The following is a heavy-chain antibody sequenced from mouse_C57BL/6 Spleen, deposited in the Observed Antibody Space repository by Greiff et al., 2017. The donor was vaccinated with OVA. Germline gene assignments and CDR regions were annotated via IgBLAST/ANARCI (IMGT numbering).Heavy chain of an antibody. CDR2: IYPGDGDT. V-gene: IGHV1-82*01. CDR3: AREGLFAY. J-gene: IGHJ3*01. CDR1: GYASSSSW. Sequence: VQLQQSGPELVKPGASVRISCKASGYASSSSWMNWVKQRPGKGLEWIGRIYPGDGDTNYNGKFKGKATLTADKSSSTAYMQLSSLTSEDSAVYFCAREGLFAYWGQGTLVTVSA.